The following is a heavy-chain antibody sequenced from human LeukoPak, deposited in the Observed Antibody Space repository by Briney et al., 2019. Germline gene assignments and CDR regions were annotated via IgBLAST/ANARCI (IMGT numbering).Heavy chain of an antibody. D-gene: IGHD6-13*01. CDR2: IYNSGST. CDR3: ARAYSSSWYFNWFDP. CDR1: GYSVSSGYF. V-gene: IGHV4-38-2*02. J-gene: IGHJ5*02. Sequence: SETLSFTGTVSGYSVSSGYFWGWIRQPPGKGLEWIGTIYNSGSTYYNASLESRVTISVDTSKNQFSLKLSSVTAADTAVYYCARAYSSSWYFNWFDPWGQGTLVTVSS.